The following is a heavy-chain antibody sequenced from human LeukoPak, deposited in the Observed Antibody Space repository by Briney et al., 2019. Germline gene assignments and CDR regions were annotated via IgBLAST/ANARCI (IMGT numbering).Heavy chain of an antibody. CDR1: GGSFRSFY. J-gene: IGHJ3*02. CDR3: ARAIPPYYYDSSAAFDI. CDR2: IYTSGST. Sequence: PSETLSLTCTVNGGSFRSFYWSWIRQPPGKGLEWIGRIYTSGSTNYNPSLKSRVTISVDTSKNQFSLKLSSVTAADTAVYYCARAIPPYYYDSSAAFDIWGQGTMVTVSS. D-gene: IGHD3-22*01. V-gene: IGHV4-4*08.